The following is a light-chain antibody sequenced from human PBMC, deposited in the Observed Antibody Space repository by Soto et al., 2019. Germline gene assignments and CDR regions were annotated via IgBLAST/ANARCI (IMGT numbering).Light chain of an antibody. CDR3: KQSYSTPRT. CDR1: QSISSY. V-gene: IGKV1-39*01. Sequence: DIQMTQSPSSLSASVGDRVTITCRASQSISSYLNWYQQKPGKAPKLLIYAASSLQSGVPSRFSGSGSRTDITLTISSLPPEYFATSYCKQSYSTPRTFGGGTKVEIK. CDR2: AAS. J-gene: IGKJ4*02.